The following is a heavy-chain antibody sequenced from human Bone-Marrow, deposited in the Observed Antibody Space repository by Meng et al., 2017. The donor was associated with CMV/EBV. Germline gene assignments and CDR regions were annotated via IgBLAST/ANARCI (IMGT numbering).Heavy chain of an antibody. J-gene: IGHJ4*02. CDR1: GYSISSGYY. D-gene: IGHD1-26*01. V-gene: IGHV4-61*01. CDR2: IYYSGST. CDR3: ARDRAGGGSYLDY. Sequence: SETLSLTCTVSGYSISSGYYWSWIRQPPGKGLEWIGYIYYSGSTNYNPSLKSRVTISVDTSKNQFSLKLSSVTAADTAVYYCARDRAGGGSYLDYWGQGTLVTVSS.